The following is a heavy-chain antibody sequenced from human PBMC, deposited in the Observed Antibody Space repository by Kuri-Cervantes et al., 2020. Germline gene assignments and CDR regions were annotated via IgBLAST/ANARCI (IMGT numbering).Heavy chain of an antibody. CDR1: GYTFTGYY. CDR2: INPNSGGT. J-gene: IGHJ6*02. V-gene: IGHV1-2*02. CDR3: ARDLVAAAFPVYSYYYGMEV. D-gene: IGHD2-15*01. Sequence: ASVKVSCKASGYTFTGYYMHWVRQAPGQGLEWMGWINPNSGGTNYAQKFQGRVTMTRDTSISTAYMELSRLRSDDTAVYYCARDLVAAAFPVYSYYYGMEVGGQGTMVTVSS.